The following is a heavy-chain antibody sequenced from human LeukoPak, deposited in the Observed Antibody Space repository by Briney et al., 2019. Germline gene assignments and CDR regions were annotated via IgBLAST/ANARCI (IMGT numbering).Heavy chain of an antibody. CDR1: GFIFNNYT. D-gene: IGHD6-19*01. CDR3: AKDNRRHYTSGPNPDSLH. Sequence: GGPLRLSCAGSGFIFNNYTMHWVRQPPGKGLEWVSGISWNSGSIDYADSVKGRFTISRDNAKNSLYLQMNSLRVEDTAFYYCAKDNRRHYTSGPNPDSLHWGQGALVTVSS. J-gene: IGHJ4*02. V-gene: IGHV3-9*01. CDR2: ISWNSGSI.